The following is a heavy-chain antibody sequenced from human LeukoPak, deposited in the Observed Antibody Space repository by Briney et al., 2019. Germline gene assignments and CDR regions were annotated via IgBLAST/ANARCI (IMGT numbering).Heavy chain of an antibody. Sequence: GGSLRLSCAASGFTFDDYAVHWVRQAPGKGLEWVSGISWNSGSIGYADSVKGRFTISRDNGKNSLYLQMNSLRAEDTALYYCAKGAAAAGTGNAFDIWGQGTMVTVSS. D-gene: IGHD6-13*01. CDR2: ISWNSGSI. V-gene: IGHV3-9*01. CDR3: AKGAAAAGTGNAFDI. CDR1: GFTFDDYA. J-gene: IGHJ3*02.